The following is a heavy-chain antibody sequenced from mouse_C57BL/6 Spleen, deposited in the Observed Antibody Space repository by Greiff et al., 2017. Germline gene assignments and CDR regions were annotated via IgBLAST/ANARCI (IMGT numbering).Heavy chain of an antibody. CDR2: INPNNGGT. Sequence: VQLKQSGPELVKPGASVKISCKASGYTFTDYYMNWVKQSHGKSLEWIGDINPNNGGTSYNQKFKGKATLTVDKSSSTAYMELRSLTSEDSAVYYCARGQDYYGSSYGFAYWGQGTLVTVSA. CDR3: ARGQDYYGSSYGFAY. V-gene: IGHV1-26*01. D-gene: IGHD1-1*01. CDR1: GYTFTDYY. J-gene: IGHJ3*01.